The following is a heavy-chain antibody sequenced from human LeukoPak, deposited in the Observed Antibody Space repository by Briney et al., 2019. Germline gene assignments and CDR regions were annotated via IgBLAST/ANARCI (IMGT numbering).Heavy chain of an antibody. CDR3: AKFSGGY. V-gene: IGHV3-30*02. D-gene: IGHD3-16*01. J-gene: IGHJ4*02. Sequence: GGSLRLSCVVSGFRLSNFSMHWVRQAPGKGLEWVAYIHFDGTKKYYADSVKGRFVLSSDSSKNTLYLQMNSLRSGDTAVYYCAKFSGGYWGQGTLVTVSS. CDR2: IHFDGTKK. CDR1: GFRLSNFS.